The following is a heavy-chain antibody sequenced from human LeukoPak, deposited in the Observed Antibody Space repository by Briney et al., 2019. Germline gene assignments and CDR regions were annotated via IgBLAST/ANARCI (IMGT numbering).Heavy chain of an antibody. CDR2: ISGSGGNS. CDR3: AKTSVGEGRIIGSGYFDN. V-gene: IGHV3-23*01. CDR1: GFTFSSYA. Sequence: GGSLRLSCAASGFTFSSYAMNWVRQAPGKGLEWVSSISGSGGNSFYADSVKGRFTISRDNSKNTLYLQMNSLRAEDTAVYYCAKTSVGEGRIIGSGYFDNWGQGTLVTVSS. D-gene: IGHD2-15*01. J-gene: IGHJ4*02.